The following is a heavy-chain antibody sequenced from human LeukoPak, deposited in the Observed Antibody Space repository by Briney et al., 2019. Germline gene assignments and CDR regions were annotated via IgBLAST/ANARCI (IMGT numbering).Heavy chain of an antibody. V-gene: IGHV1-2*02. Sequence: ASVKASCKASAYTFSAYYMHWVRQAPGQGLEWVGWINPNNGGTNYAQKFQGRVTMTRDTSISTAYMELSRLRSDDTAIYYCADEFGLKWLADWGQGTLVTVSS. CDR2: INPNNGGT. CDR3: ADEFGLKWLAD. D-gene: IGHD6-19*01. J-gene: IGHJ4*02. CDR1: AYTFSAYY.